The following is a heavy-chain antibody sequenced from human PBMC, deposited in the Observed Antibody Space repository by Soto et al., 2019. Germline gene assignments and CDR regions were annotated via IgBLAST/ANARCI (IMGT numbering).Heavy chain of an antibody. Sequence: QITLKESGPTLVKPTQTLTLTCTFSGFSLSTSGVGVGWIRQPPGKALEWLALIYWDDDKRYSPSLKSRLTITKDTSKNQVVLTMTNMDPVDTATYYCAHSSPYSSGWYAEYFQHWGQGTLVTVSS. D-gene: IGHD6-19*01. CDR2: IYWDDDK. CDR1: GFSLSTSGVG. CDR3: AHSSPYSSGWYAEYFQH. V-gene: IGHV2-5*02. J-gene: IGHJ1*01.